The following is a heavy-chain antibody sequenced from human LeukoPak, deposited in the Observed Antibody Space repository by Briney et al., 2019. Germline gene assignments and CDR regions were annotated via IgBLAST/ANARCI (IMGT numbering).Heavy chain of an antibody. V-gene: IGHV4-59*01. D-gene: IGHD2-2*01. Sequence: PSETPSLTCTVSGGSISSYYWSWIRQPPGKGLEWIGYIYYSGSTNYNPSLKSRVTISVDTSKNQFSLKLSSVTAADTAVYYCARVFVVVPAANYYFDYWGQGTLVTVSS. CDR2: IYYSGST. J-gene: IGHJ4*02. CDR3: ARVFVVVPAANYYFDY. CDR1: GGSISSYY.